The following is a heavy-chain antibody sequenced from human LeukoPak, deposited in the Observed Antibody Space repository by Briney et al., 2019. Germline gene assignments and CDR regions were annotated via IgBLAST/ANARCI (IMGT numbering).Heavy chain of an antibody. V-gene: IGHV1-18*01. Sequence: ASVKVSCKASGYTFISYGITWVRQAPGQGLEWMGWISTYNGNTDYAQKLQGRVTMTTDTSTSTAYMELRSLRSDDTAVYYCARDGDYYDSSGYYPFDYWGQGTLVTVSS. CDR3: ARDGDYYDSSGYYPFDY. D-gene: IGHD3-22*01. CDR2: ISTYNGNT. CDR1: GYTFISYG. J-gene: IGHJ4*02.